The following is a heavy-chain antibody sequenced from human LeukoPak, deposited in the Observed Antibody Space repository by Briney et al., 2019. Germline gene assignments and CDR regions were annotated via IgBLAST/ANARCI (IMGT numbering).Heavy chain of an antibody. Sequence: PGGSLRLSCAASGFPFSTYWMTWVRQAPGKGLEWVANINQDGSEKYYVDSVKGRFTISRDNAKNSLYLQMNSLRAEDTAVYYCARDRYCSSGSCYKDYWGQGTLVTVSS. V-gene: IGHV3-7*01. CDR1: GFPFSTYW. D-gene: IGHD2-15*01. J-gene: IGHJ4*02. CDR2: INQDGSEK. CDR3: ARDRYCSSGSCYKDY.